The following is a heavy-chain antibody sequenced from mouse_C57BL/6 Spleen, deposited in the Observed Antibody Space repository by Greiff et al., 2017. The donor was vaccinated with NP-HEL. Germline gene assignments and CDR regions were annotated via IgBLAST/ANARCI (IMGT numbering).Heavy chain of an antibody. CDR2: INPSTGGT. J-gene: IGHJ2*01. D-gene: IGHD3-3*01. CDR3: TREGTSFDY. V-gene: IGHV1-42*01. Sequence: VQLQQSGPELVKPGASVKISCTASGYSFTGYYMNWVKQSPEKSLEWIGEINPSTGGTTYNQKFKAKATLTVDKSSSTAYMQLKSLTSEDSAVYYCTREGTSFDYWGQGTTLTVSS. CDR1: GYSFTGYY.